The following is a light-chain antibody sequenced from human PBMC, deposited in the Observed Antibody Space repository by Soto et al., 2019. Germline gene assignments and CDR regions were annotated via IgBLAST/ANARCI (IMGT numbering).Light chain of an antibody. CDR2: AAS. CDR1: QSISSY. CDR3: QQLERYPST. Sequence: DIQMTQSPSTLSASVVYRVTITCRASQSISSYLNWYQQKPGKAPKLLIYAASSLQSGVPSRFRGSASGTDFTLTISSLQPEDFATYYCQQLERYPSTFGGGTKVDIK. V-gene: IGKV1-39*01. J-gene: IGKJ4*01.